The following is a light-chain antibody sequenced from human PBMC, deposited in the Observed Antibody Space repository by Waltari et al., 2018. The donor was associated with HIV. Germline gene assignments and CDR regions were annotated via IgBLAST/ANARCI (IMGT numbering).Light chain of an antibody. J-gene: IGKJ4*01. CDR3: QQYYTIGPT. Sequence: DIVMTQSPNSLAVSLGERATINCRSSRSILYSSNNQNYLAWYQQKPGQSPKVLIYWASTRASGVPDRFSGSGSGTNFSLTISSLQSDDVALYYCQQYYTIGPTFGGGTKVEIK. V-gene: IGKV4-1*01. CDR1: RSILYSSNNQNY. CDR2: WAS.